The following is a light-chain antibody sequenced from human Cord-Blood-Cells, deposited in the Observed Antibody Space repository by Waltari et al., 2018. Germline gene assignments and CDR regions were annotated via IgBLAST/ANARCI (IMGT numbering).Light chain of an antibody. Sequence: IVLTQSPATLSLSPGERATISGRASQSVSSYLDWYQQKPGQAPRLLIYDASNRATGIPARFSGSGSETDFTLTISSLEPEDFAVYYCQQRSNWPPLTFGGGTKVEIK. CDR2: DAS. CDR1: QSVSSY. V-gene: IGKV3-11*01. CDR3: QQRSNWPPLT. J-gene: IGKJ4*01.